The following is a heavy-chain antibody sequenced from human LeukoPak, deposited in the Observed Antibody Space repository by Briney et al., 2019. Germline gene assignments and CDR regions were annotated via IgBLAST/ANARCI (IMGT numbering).Heavy chain of an antibody. Sequence: SVKVSCKASGGTFSSYAISWVRQAPGQGLEWMGGIIPIFGTANYAQKFQGRVTVTADESTSTAYMELSSLRSEDTAVYYCASNGDYLDLFDYWGQGTLVTVSS. D-gene: IGHD4-17*01. CDR1: GGTFSSYA. CDR3: ASNGDYLDLFDY. CDR2: IIPIFGTA. V-gene: IGHV1-69*13. J-gene: IGHJ4*02.